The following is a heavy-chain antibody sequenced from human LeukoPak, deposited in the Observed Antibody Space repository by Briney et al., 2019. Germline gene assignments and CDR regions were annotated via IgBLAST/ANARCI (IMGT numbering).Heavy chain of an antibody. V-gene: IGHV4-59*13. D-gene: IGHD1-26*01. Sequence: PSETLSLTCTVSGGSINNYFWSWIRQPPGKGLELIGYMYYSGSTNYNPSLKSRVTISVDTSKNQLSLNLSSVTAADTAMYFCARGRGGTYQYFDYWGQGTLVTASS. J-gene: IGHJ4*02. CDR2: MYYSGST. CDR1: GGSINNYF. CDR3: ARGRGGTYQYFDY.